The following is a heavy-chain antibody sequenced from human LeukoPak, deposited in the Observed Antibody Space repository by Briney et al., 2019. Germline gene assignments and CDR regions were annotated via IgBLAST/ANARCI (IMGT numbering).Heavy chain of an antibody. V-gene: IGHV3-30*02. Sequence: GGSLRLSCAPSGFTFSSNGTHWVRQAPGKGLEWVTFIRYDGSNKYYADSVKGRFTISRDNSKNTLYLQMNSLRAEDTAVYYCAKVKEYYYYYMDVWGRGTTVAVSS. J-gene: IGHJ6*03. CDR3: AKVKEYYYYYMDV. CDR2: IRYDGSNK. CDR1: GFTFSSNG.